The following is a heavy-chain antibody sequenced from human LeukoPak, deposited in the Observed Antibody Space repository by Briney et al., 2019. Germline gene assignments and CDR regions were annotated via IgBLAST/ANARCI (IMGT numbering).Heavy chain of an antibody. D-gene: IGHD3-22*01. CDR1: GFTFSSYA. Sequence: GGSLRLSCAASGFTFSSYAMSWVRQVPGKGLEWVSAISGSGGSTYYADSVKGRFTISRDNSKNTLYLQTNSLRAEDTAVYYCAQTVGLLSSGVPGWFDPWGQGTLVTVSS. CDR2: ISGSGGST. J-gene: IGHJ5*02. V-gene: IGHV3-23*01. CDR3: AQTVGLLSSGVPGWFDP.